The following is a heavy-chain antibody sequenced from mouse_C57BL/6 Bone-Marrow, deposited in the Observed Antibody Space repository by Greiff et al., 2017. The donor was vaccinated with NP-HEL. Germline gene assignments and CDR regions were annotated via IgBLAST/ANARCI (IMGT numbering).Heavy chain of an antibody. J-gene: IGHJ2*01. V-gene: IGHV1-50*01. CDR3: ARWYYGSSLDY. Sequence: QVQLQQPGAELVKPGASVKLFCKASGYTFTSYWMQWVKQRPGQGLEWIGEIDPSDSYTNYNQKFKGKATLTVDTSSSTAYMQLSSLTSEDSAVYYCARWYYGSSLDYWGQGTTLTVSS. D-gene: IGHD1-1*01. CDR2: IDPSDSYT. CDR1: GYTFTSYW.